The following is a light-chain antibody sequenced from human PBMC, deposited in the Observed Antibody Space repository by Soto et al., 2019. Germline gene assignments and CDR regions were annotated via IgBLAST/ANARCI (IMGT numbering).Light chain of an antibody. CDR3: AAWDDSLSGYV. J-gene: IGLJ1*01. Sequence: QSVLTQPPSASGTPGQRVTISCSGSSSNIGSNYVYWYQQLPGTAPKLLIYRNDQRPSGVPVRFSGSKSGTSASLAISGRRSEDEADYYCAAWDDSLSGYVFGTGTKLTVL. CDR2: RND. V-gene: IGLV1-47*01. CDR1: SSNIGSNY.